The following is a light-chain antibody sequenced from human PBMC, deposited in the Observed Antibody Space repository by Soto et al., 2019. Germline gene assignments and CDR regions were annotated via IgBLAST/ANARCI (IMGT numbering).Light chain of an antibody. CDR3: QQFNDWLWT. CDR2: AAS. Sequence: EIVMTQSPATLSVSPGERATLSCRASQSVSSKLAWYQQKPGQAPRLLIYAASTRATGIPARFIGSGSGTEFTLTISSLQSEDFAVYYCQQFNDWLWTFGQGTKVEIK. V-gene: IGKV3-15*01. CDR1: QSVSSK. J-gene: IGKJ1*01.